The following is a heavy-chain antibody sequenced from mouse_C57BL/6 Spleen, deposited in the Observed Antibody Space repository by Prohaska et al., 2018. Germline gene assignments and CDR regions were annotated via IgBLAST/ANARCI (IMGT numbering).Heavy chain of an antibody. CDR2: IDSDSCAI. CDR3: MRHGSSYWDFDV. Sequence: HGGLRGLSCEGSGLTFSGFWVSWVRQTPGKTMEWIGAIDSDSCAINYAASIKDRFTIFRDTDKSTLYLQMSNVRSEDTATYFCMRHGSSYWDFDVWVTVTTVTAYS. CDR1: GLTFSGFW. V-gene: IGHV11-1*01. J-gene: IGHJ1*03. D-gene: IGHD1-1*01.